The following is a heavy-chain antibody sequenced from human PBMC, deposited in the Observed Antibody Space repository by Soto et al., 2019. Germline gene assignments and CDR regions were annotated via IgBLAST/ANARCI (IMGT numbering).Heavy chain of an antibody. Sequence: PGGSLRLSCAASGFTFSIYSMNWVRQAPGKGLEWVSSIGTSSTYIYYADSVKGRFTISRDNSKNSLYLQMNSLRADDTAVYYCASTGWFDPWGQGTLVTVSS. CDR1: GFTFSIYS. CDR3: ASTGWFDP. J-gene: IGHJ5*02. CDR2: IGTSSTYI. V-gene: IGHV3-21*01.